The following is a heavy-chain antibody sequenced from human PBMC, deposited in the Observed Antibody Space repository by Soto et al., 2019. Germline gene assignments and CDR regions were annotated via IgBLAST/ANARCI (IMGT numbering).Heavy chain of an antibody. J-gene: IGHJ4*02. CDR2: VSIGGST. V-gene: IGHV3-23*01. CDR1: GGTCSSYA. CDR3: AKRRGAGGHFDY. Sequence: XGALKVSCAASGGTCSSYAMGWVRQGPGKGLEWVAVVSIGGSTHYADSVRGRFTISRDNSKNTLSLQMNSLTAEDTAVYFCAKRRGAGGHFDYWGQGALVTVS. D-gene: IGHD2-15*01.